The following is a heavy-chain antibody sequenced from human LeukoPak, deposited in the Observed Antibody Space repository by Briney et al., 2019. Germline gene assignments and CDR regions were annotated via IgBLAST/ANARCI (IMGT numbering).Heavy chain of an antibody. CDR1: GFTFSTYW. J-gene: IGHJ4*02. V-gene: IGHV3-7*01. CDR3: AKDSSTRADTAMAPDD. CDR2: IKQDGSEK. D-gene: IGHD5-18*01. Sequence: GGSLRLSCVGSGFTFSTYWMSWVRQAPGKGLEWVAHIKQDGSEKYFVDSVKGRFTISRDNAKNSVFLEMNRLRAEDTAVYYCAKDSSTRADTAMAPDDWGQGTLVTVSS.